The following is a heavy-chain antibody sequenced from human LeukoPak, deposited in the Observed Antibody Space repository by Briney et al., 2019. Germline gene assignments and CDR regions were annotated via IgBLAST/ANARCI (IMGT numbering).Heavy chain of an antibody. Sequence: GGSLRLSCAASGFIFDDYAMYWVRQAPGKGLERVSGIRWNSRIIDYADSVKGRFTISRDNAKTSLYLQMNSLTTEDTAFYYCARLTGAAFGTYYFDFWGQGTLVTVSS. J-gene: IGHJ4*02. V-gene: IGHV3-9*01. CDR3: ARLTGAAFGTYYFDF. D-gene: IGHD3/OR15-3a*01. CDR1: GFIFDDYA. CDR2: IRWNSRII.